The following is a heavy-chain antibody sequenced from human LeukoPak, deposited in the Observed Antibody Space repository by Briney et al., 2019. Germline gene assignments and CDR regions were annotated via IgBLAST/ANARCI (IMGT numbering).Heavy chain of an antibody. CDR1: GFTFSSYQ. CDR3: ATEAHCGGDC. CDR2: ISSSGSTI. D-gene: IGHD2-21*01. Sequence: GGSLRLSCAASGFTFSSYQMNWVRQAPGKGLEWVSYISSSGSTIYYADSVKGRFTISRDNARNSLYLQMNSLRAEDTAVYYCATEAHCGGDCWGQGTLVAVSS. J-gene: IGHJ4*02. V-gene: IGHV3-48*03.